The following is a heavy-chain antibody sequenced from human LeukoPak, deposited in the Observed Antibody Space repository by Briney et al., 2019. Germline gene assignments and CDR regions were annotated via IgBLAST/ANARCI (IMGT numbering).Heavy chain of an antibody. CDR2: IRFDGSNK. Sequence: GGSLRLSCAASGFTFSSYGMHWVRQAPGKGLEWVTFIRFDGSNKYYADSVKGRFTISRDNSKNTLYLQMDSLRAEDTAVYYCANRVVPTAINGYWGQGTLVTVSS. D-gene: IGHD2-2*01. J-gene: IGHJ4*02. CDR3: ANRVVPTAINGY. CDR1: GFTFSSYG. V-gene: IGHV3-30*02.